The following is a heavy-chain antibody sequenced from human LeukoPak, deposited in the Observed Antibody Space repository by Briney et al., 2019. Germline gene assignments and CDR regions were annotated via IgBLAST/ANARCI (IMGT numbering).Heavy chain of an antibody. CDR1: GGSISSYY. V-gene: IGHV4-59*01. CDR2: IYYSGST. CDR3: ARVSYGSGSYVLDY. D-gene: IGHD3-10*01. Sequence: SETLSLTCTVSGGSISSYYWSWIRQPPGKGLEWIGYIYYSGSTNYNPSLKSRVTISVDTSKNQFSLKLSSVTAADTAVYYCARVSYGSGSYVLDYWGQGTLVTVSS. J-gene: IGHJ4*02.